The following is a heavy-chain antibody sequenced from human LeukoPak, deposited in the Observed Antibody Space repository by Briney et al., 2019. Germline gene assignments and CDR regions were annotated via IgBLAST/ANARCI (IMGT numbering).Heavy chain of an antibody. D-gene: IGHD6-19*01. CDR3: AKVASNSGKGGAFDI. CDR2: ISGYGADT. CDR1: GFTFSNYA. J-gene: IGHJ3*02. V-gene: IGHV3-23*01. Sequence: PGGSLRLSCAASGFTFSNYAMSWGRQAPGKGLEWVSSISGYGADTYYTDSVKGRFTISTDNSKNTLYLQMHSPRAGNTAIYCRAKVASNSGKGGAFDIWGQGTMVTVSS.